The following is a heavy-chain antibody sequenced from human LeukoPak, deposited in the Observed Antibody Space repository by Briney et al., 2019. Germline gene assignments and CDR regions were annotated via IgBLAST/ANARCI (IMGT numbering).Heavy chain of an antibody. CDR2: ISYDGSNK. CDR3: ARVPLYVWGSYRATGYYFDY. CDR1: GFTFSSYA. Sequence: GRSLRLSCAASGFTFSSYAMHWVRQAPGKGLEWVAVISYDGSNKYYADSVKGRFTISRDNSKNTLYLQMNSLRAEDTAVYYCARVPLYVWGSYRATGYYFDYWGQGTLVTVSS. V-gene: IGHV3-30-3*01. J-gene: IGHJ4*02. D-gene: IGHD3-16*02.